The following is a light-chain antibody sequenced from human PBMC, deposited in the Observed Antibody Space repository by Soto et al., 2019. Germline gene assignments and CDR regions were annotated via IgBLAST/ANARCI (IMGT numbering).Light chain of an antibody. V-gene: IGLV1-40*01. CDR3: QSSDTSLSGSV. CDR2: GNS. J-gene: IGLJ3*02. Sequence: QSVLTQPPSVSGAPAQRVTISCTGSSSNIGAAYYVHWYQQLPGTAPKLLIYGNSNRPSGVPDRFSGSKSGTSASLAITGLQAEDEAAYYCQSSDTSLSGSVFGGGTKLTVL. CDR1: SSNIGAAYY.